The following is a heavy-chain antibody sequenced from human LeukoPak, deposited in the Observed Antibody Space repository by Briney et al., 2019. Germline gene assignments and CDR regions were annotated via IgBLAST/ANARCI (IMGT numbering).Heavy chain of an antibody. J-gene: IGHJ4*02. D-gene: IGHD6-19*01. CDR3: PKRSAYTTGWFFDF. Sequence: PGGSLRHSCAASGFSFTSYAMGWVRQAPGKGLEWVSSISGSGDNTYYAESVKGRFTISRDNSKNTLFLQMNSLRAEDTAVFYCPKRSAYTTGWFFDFWGQGTLGTVSS. CDR1: GFSFTSYA. V-gene: IGHV3-23*01. CDR2: ISGSGDNT.